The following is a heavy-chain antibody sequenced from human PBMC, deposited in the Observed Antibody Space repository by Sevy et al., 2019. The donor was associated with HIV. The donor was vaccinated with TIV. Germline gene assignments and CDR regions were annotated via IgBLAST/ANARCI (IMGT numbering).Heavy chain of an antibody. J-gene: IGHJ4*02. CDR3: ARGKGYSSSWFDY. CDR2: INHSGST. D-gene: IGHD6-13*01. V-gene: IGHV4-34*01. Sequence: SETLSLTCAVYGGSFSGYYWSWIRQPPGKGLEWMGEINHSGSTNYNPSLKNRVTISVDTSKNQFSLKLSSVTAADTAVYYCARGKGYSSSWFDYWGQGTLVTVSS. CDR1: GGSFSGYY.